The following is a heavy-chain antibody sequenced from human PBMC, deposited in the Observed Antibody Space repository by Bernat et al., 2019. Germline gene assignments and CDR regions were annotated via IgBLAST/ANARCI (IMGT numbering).Heavy chain of an antibody. J-gene: IGHJ3*02. CDR2: IKRDGSEK. V-gene: IGHV3-7*03. Sequence: EVQLVESGGGLVQPGGSLGLSCAASGFTFSSYWMSWVRLAPGKGLEWVANIKRDGSEKYYVDSVKGRFTISRDNAKNSLYLQMNSLRGEDTAVYYCARSMYYYDSSGYHRDAFDIWGQGTMVTVSS. D-gene: IGHD3-22*01. CDR1: GFTFSSYW. CDR3: ARSMYYYDSSGYHRDAFDI.